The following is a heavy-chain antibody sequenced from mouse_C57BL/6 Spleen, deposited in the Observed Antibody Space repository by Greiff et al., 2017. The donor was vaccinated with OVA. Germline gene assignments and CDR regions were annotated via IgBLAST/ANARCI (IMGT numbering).Heavy chain of an antibody. Sequence: EVKLVESGGGLVKPGGSLKLSCAASGFTFSDYGMHWVSQAPEQGLEWVAYISSGSSTIYYAHTVKGRFTISRDNSKNTLFLQITRLRSEDTAMYYCAMGRIYYCNNFDYWGQGTTLTVSS. CDR3: AMGRIYYCNNFDY. CDR1: GFTFSDYG. J-gene: IGHJ2*01. D-gene: IGHD2-1*01. V-gene: IGHV5-17*01. CDR2: ISSGSSTI.